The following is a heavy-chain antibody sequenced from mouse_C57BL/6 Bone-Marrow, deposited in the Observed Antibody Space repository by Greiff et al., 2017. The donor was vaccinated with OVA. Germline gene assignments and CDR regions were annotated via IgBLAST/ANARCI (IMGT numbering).Heavy chain of an antibody. J-gene: IGHJ3*01. Sequence: VQLQQSGTVLARPGASVKMSCKTSGYTFTSYWMHWVKQRPGQGLEWIGAIYPGNSDTSYNQKFKGKAKLTAVTSASTAYMELSSLTNEDSAVYDCTRGMAQATAWFAYWGQGTLVTVSA. V-gene: IGHV1-5*01. CDR1: GYTFTSYW. D-gene: IGHD3-2*02. CDR3: TRGMAQATAWFAY. CDR2: IYPGNSDT.